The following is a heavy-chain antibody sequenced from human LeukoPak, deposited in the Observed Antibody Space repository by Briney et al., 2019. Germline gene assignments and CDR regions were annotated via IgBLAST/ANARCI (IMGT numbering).Heavy chain of an antibody. D-gene: IGHD2-8*01. Sequence: PGGSLRLSCAASRFTFSNYDMHWVRQAPGKGLEWVAFIQNDGSNKYYADSVKGRFTISRDNSKNTLYLQMNSLRAEDTAVYYCARELNYCTNGVCRYRRSTGFDYWGQGTLVTVSS. CDR1: RFTFSNYD. V-gene: IGHV3-30*02. CDR2: IQNDGSNK. J-gene: IGHJ4*02. CDR3: ARELNYCTNGVCRYRRSTGFDY.